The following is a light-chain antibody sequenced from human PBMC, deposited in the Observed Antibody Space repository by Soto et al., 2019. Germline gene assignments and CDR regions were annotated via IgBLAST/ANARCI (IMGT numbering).Light chain of an antibody. CDR3: QQSYSTPWT. CDR2: DVS. V-gene: IGKV1-5*01. Sequence: DIQMTQSPSTLSASVGERVTITCRASQSVSNWLAWYQQKPGKAPKVLIYDVSSLDRGVPSRFSGSGSGTEFTLNISSLQPEDFATYNCQQSYSTPWTFGQGTKV. J-gene: IGKJ1*01. CDR1: QSVSNW.